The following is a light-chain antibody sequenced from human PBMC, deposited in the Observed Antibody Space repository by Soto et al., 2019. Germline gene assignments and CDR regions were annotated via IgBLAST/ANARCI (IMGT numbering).Light chain of an antibody. CDR1: SSDIGSYNY. CDR3: SSSTSSSTPVYV. J-gene: IGLJ1*01. Sequence: QSALTQPASVSGSPGQSITISCTGTSSDIGSYNYVSWYQQHPGKAPKLMIYDVSNRPSGVSNRFSGSNSGNTASLIISGLQAEDEADNYCSSSTSSSTPVYVFGTGTKVTVL. CDR2: DVS. V-gene: IGLV2-14*03.